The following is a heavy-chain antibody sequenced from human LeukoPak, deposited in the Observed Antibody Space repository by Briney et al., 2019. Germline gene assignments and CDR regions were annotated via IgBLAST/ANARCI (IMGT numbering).Heavy chain of an antibody. D-gene: IGHD3-10*01. Sequence: SETLSLTCTVSGGSISSYYWSWIRQPPGKGLEGIGYIYYSGSTNYNPSLKSRVTISVDTSKNQFSLKLSSVTAADTAVYYCARPPRGSVYWYFDLWGRGTLVTVSS. CDR1: GGSISSYY. CDR2: IYYSGST. J-gene: IGHJ2*01. CDR3: ARPPRGSVYWYFDL. V-gene: IGHV4-59*08.